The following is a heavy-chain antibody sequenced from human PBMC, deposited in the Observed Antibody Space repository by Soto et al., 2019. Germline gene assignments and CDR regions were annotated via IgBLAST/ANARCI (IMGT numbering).Heavy chain of an antibody. CDR3: VRDGTKTLRDWFDP. Sequence: SATLSLTCTVSGASISGFYWSWIRKSAGKGLEWIGRIYATGTTDYNPSLKSRVMMSVDTSKKQFSLKLRSVTAADTAVYYCVRDGTKTLRDWFDPWGQGISVTVSS. CDR2: IYATGTT. J-gene: IGHJ5*02. CDR1: GASISGFY. V-gene: IGHV4-4*07. D-gene: IGHD1-1*01.